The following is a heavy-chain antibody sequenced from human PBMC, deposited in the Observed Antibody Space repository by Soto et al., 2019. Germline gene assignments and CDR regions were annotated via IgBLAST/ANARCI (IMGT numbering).Heavy chain of an antibody. CDR1: GFSLSTTGEG. CDR3: THRRRDGYNWVY. Sequence: QITLKESGPTLVKPTQTLTLTCTFSGFSLSTTGEGVGWIRQPPGKALEWLALIYWDDDKRYSPSLKSRLTITKDTTKIQVVLTLTIMAPVDTATYSCTHRRRDGYNWVYWGQGTLVTVSS. D-gene: IGHD5-12*01. J-gene: IGHJ4*02. V-gene: IGHV2-5*02. CDR2: IYWDDDK.